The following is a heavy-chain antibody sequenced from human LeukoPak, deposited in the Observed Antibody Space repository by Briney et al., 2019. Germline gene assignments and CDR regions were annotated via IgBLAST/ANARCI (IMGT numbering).Heavy chain of an antibody. V-gene: IGHV1-46*01. D-gene: IGHD2-8*01. CDR3: ARDRHCVNGVCHSPPGMDV. J-gene: IGHJ6*02. CDR1: GYIFISYY. Sequence: ASVKVSCKASGYIFISYYIHWVRQAPGQGLEWMGVINPSDGGTNYAQKFQGRVAMTRDTSTSTVYMDLISLRSEDTAVYYCARDRHCVNGVCHSPPGMDVWGQGTTVTVSS. CDR2: INPSDGGT.